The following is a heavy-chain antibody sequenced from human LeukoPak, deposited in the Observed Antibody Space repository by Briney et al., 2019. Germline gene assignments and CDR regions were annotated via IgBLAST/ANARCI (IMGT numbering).Heavy chain of an antibody. CDR1: GGSISSYY. Sequence: PSETLSLTCTVAGGSISSYYWSWIRQPPGKGLEWIGYIYTSWSTNYNPSLKSRVTISVDTSKNQFSLKLSSVTAADTAVYYCARRYRSWSSRFDAFDIWGQGTMVTVSS. V-gene: IGHV4-4*09. D-gene: IGHD1-26*01. CDR2: IYTSWST. J-gene: IGHJ3*02. CDR3: ARRYRSWSSRFDAFDI.